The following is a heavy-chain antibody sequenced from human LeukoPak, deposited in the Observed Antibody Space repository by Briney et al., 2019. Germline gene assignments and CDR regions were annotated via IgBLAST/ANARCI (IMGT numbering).Heavy chain of an antibody. CDR3: ARVKDGDSYFDY. CDR2: ISSSSSYI. J-gene: IGHJ4*02. CDR1: GFTFSSYS. V-gene: IGHV3-21*01. Sequence: GGSLRLSCAASGFTFSSYSMNWVRQARGKGLEWVSSISSSSSYIYYADSVKGRFTISRDNAKNSLYLQMNSLRAEDTAVYYCARVKDGDSYFDYWGQGTLVTVSS. D-gene: IGHD4-17*01.